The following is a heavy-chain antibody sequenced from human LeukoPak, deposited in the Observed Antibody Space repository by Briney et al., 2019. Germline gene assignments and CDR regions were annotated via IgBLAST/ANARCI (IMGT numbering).Heavy chain of an antibody. Sequence: ASVKVSCKASGYTFTGYYIHWVRQAPGQGLEWMGWINPNSGGTNYAQKFQGRVTMTRDTSISTAYMELSRLRSDDTAVYYCARERADGYATIDYWGQGTLVTVSS. CDR1: GYTFTGYY. CDR3: ARERADGYATIDY. V-gene: IGHV1-2*02. D-gene: IGHD2-8*01. J-gene: IGHJ4*02. CDR2: INPNSGGT.